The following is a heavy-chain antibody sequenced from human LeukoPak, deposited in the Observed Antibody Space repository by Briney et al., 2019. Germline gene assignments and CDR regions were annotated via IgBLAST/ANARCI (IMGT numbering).Heavy chain of an antibody. V-gene: IGHV3-23*01. CDR1: GFTLSSYA. CDR3: AKDSSGWYLAPYYFDY. CDR2: ISGSGGST. J-gene: IGHJ4*02. D-gene: IGHD6-19*01. Sequence: GGSLRLSCAASGFTLSSYAMSWVRQAPGKGLEWVSAISGSGGSTYYADSVKGRFTSSRDNSKNTLYLQMNSLRAEDTAVYYCAKDSSGWYLAPYYFDYWGQGTLVTVSS.